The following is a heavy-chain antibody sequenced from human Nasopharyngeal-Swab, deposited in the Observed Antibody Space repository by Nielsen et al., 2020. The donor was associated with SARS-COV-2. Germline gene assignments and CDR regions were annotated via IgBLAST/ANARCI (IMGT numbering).Heavy chain of an antibody. D-gene: IGHD3-22*01. V-gene: IGHV3-73*01. J-gene: IGHJ5*02. CDR1: GFTFSGSA. Sequence: GESLKISCAASGFTFSGSAMHWVRQASGKGLEWVGRIRSKANSYATAYAASVKGRFTISRDDSKNTAYLQMNSLRAEDTAVYYCARKGLYDSSGYPFDPWGQGTLVTVSS. CDR3: ARKGLYDSSGYPFDP. CDR2: IRSKANSYAT.